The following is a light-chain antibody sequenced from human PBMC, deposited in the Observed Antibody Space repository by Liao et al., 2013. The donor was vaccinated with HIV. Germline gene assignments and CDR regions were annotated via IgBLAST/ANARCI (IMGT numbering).Light chain of an antibody. Sequence: SYELTQPPSASVSPGQTASITCSGHKLGDKYACWYQQRPGQSPVLVIYQDSKRPSGIPERFSGSSSANTATLTISRVEAGDEADYYCHVWESSGDHPYVFGTGTKVTVL. CDR2: QDS. CDR3: HVWESSGDHPYV. V-gene: IGLV3-1*01. J-gene: IGLJ1*01. CDR1: KLGDKY.